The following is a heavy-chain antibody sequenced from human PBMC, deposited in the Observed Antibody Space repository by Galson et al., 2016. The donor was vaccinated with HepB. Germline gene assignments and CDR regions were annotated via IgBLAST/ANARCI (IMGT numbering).Heavy chain of an antibody. CDR2: IWYDGSNE. D-gene: IGHD1-26*01. CDR3: AKDSGIGSTTANWFDP. Sequence: SLRLSCAASGFTFNRYGMHWVRQAPGKGLEWVALIWYDGSNEDYAGSVRGRFSISRDNSKNPLDLQMNSLRAEDTAIYYCAKDSGIGSTTANWFDPWGQGTLVTVSS. V-gene: IGHV3-33*06. CDR1: GFTFNRYG. J-gene: IGHJ5*02.